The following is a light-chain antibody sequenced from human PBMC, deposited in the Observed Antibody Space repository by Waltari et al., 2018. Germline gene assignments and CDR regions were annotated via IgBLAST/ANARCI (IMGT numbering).Light chain of an antibody. V-gene: IGLV1-40*01. J-gene: IGLJ2*01. CDR3: QSYDSSLSGVV. Sequence: QSVLTQAPSVSGAPGQTVTISCTGSRSNIGAAYDVPWYQQLPRTAPKLLIYGNNNRPSGVPDRFSGSKSGTSASLAITGLRAEDEADYYCQSYDSSLSGVVFGGGTKLTVL. CDR2: GNN. CDR1: RSNIGAAYD.